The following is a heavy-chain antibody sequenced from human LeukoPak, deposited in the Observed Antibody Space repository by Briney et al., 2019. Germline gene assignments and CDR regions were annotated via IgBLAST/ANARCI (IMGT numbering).Heavy chain of an antibody. CDR3: ARDPGGYSDY. J-gene: IGHJ4*02. V-gene: IGHV4-59*01. D-gene: IGHD4-23*01. CDR1: GGSFSGYY. CDR2: IYYSGST. Sequence: SETLSLTCAVYGGSFSGYYWSWIRQPPGKGLEWIGYIYYSGSTNYNPSLKSRVTISVDTSKNQFSLKLSSVTAADTAVYYCARDPGGYSDYWGQGTLVTVSS.